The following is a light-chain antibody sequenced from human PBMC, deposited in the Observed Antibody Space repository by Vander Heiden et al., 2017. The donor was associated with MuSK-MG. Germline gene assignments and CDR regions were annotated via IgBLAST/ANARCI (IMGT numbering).Light chain of an antibody. J-gene: IGKJ5*01. V-gene: IGKV2-28*01. Sequence: MVMTKSPLSLPVTPGERPCIACRSSQSRLHINGYNYLDWYLQKPGQSPQLLMYLGSNRVSGVPDRFSGSGSGTDFTLKISRVEAEDVVFYYCRQALQTPITFGQGTLLEIK. CDR2: LGS. CDR1: QSRLHINGYNY. CDR3: RQALQTPIT.